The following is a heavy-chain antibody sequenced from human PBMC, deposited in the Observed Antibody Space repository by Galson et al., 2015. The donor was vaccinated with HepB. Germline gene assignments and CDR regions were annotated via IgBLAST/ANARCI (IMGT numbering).Heavy chain of an antibody. J-gene: IGHJ4*02. CDR2: ISGSGGST. V-gene: IGHV3-23*01. Sequence: SLRLSCAASGFTFSSYAMSWVRQAPGKGLEWVSAISGSGGSTYYADSVKGRFTISRDNSKNTLYLQMNSLRAEDTAVYYCTSSYDSSGYWFDYWGQGTLVTVSS. D-gene: IGHD3-22*01. CDR1: GFTFSSYA. CDR3: TSSYDSSGYWFDY.